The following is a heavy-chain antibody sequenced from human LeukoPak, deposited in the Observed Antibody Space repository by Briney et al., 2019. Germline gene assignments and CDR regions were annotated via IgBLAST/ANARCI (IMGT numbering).Heavy chain of an antibody. D-gene: IGHD2-15*01. CDR2: IYYSGST. CDR3: ARDCSGGSCYSG. Sequence: PSQTLSLTCTVSGGSISSGDYYWSWIRQPPGKGLEWIGYIYYSGSTYYNPSLKSRVTISVDTSKNQFSLKLSSVTAADTAVYYCARDCSGGSCYSGWGQGTLVTVSS. V-gene: IGHV4-30-4*01. CDR1: GGSISSGDYY. J-gene: IGHJ4*02.